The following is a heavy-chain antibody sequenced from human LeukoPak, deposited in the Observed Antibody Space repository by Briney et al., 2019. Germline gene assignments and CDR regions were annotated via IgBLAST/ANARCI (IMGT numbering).Heavy chain of an antibody. CDR2: ISSSGSTI. D-gene: IGHD3-10*02. CDR3: AELGITMIGGV. J-gene: IGHJ6*04. CDR1: GFTFSSYS. Sequence: GGSLRLSCAASGFTFSSYSMNWVRQAPGKGLEWVSYISSSGSTIYYADSVKGRFTISRDNAKNSLYLQMNSLRAEDTAVYYCAELGITMIGGVWGKGTTVTIFS. V-gene: IGHV3-48*04.